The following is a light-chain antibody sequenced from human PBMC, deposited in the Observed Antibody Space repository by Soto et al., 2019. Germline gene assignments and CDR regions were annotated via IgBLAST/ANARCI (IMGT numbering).Light chain of an antibody. J-gene: IGKJ3*01. Sequence: EIVLTQSPATLSLSPGERATLSCRASQSVSSYLAWYQQKPGQAPRLLIYGASSRATGIPDRFSGSGSGTDFTLTISRLEPEDFAVYYCQQYNKWPLTFGPGTKVDIK. CDR1: QSVSSY. V-gene: IGKV3-11*01. CDR3: QQYNKWPLT. CDR2: GAS.